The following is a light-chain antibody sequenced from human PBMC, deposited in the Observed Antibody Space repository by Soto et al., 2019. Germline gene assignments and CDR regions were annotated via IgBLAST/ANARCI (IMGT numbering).Light chain of an antibody. J-gene: IGKJ1*01. CDR3: MQYNKWPLRT. CDR1: QSVFSK. CDR2: DAS. Sequence: EMVMTQSPATLSVSPGERVTLSFRSSQSVFSKLAWYQQRPGQAPTLLIFDASARAPGIPARFSGSGSGTEFTLTINSLQSEDFGVYFCMQYNKWPLRTFGQGTKVDIK. V-gene: IGKV3-15*01.